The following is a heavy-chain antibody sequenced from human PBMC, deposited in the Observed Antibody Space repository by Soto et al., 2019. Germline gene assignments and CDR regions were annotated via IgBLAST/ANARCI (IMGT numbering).Heavy chain of an antibody. Sequence: XAVKVSCKASGYPFIDHYIHWIRQSPGQGLEWMGWIKPNSGDTKYGQEFHGRVTMTRDTSISTAYMEVTRLTSDDTAVYYCVRTSAATGTAVDTFDLWGQGTMVTVSS. J-gene: IGHJ3*01. CDR2: IKPNSGDT. D-gene: IGHD6-13*01. CDR1: GYPFIDHY. V-gene: IGHV1-2*02. CDR3: VRTSAATGTAVDTFDL.